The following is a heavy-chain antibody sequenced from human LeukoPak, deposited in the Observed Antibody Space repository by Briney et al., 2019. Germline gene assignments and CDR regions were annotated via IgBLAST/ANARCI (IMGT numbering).Heavy chain of an antibody. CDR1: GYTFTSYA. CDR3: ARGQRYCSGGSCYHSTFDY. V-gene: IGHV1-3*01. D-gene: IGHD2-15*01. CDR2: INAGNGNT. Sequence: WASVKVSCKASGYTFTSYAMHWVRQAPGQRLEWMGWINAGNGNTKYSQKFQGRVTITRDTSASTAYMELSSLRSEDTAVYYCARGQRYCSGGSCYHSTFDYWGQGTLVTVSS. J-gene: IGHJ4*02.